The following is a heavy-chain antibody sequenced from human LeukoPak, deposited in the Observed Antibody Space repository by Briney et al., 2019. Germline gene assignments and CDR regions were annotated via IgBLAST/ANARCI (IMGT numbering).Heavy chain of an antibody. V-gene: IGHV1-2*02. CDR3: ARATAFLLWFGELMGAFDI. D-gene: IGHD3-10*01. Sequence: ASVKVSCKASGYTSTGYYMHWVRQAPGQGLEWMGWINPNSGGTNYAQKFQGRVTMTRDTSISTAYMELSRLRSDDTAVYYCARATAFLLWFGELMGAFDIWGQGTMVTVSS. CDR1: GYTSTGYY. J-gene: IGHJ3*02. CDR2: INPNSGGT.